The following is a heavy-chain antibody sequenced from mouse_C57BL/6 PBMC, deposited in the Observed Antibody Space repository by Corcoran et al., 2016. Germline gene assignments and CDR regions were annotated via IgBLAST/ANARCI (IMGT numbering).Heavy chain of an antibody. D-gene: IGHD2-5*01. CDR3: ARSYSNYEDYAMDY. Sequence: EVQLQQSGPELVKPGASVKISCKASGYTFTDYYMNWVKQSHGKSLEWIGDINPNNGGTSYNQKFKGKATLTVDKSSSTAYMELRSLTSEDSAVYYCARSYSNYEDYAMDYWGQGTSVTVSS. CDR1: GYTFTDYY. J-gene: IGHJ4*01. CDR2: INPNNGGT. V-gene: IGHV1-26*01.